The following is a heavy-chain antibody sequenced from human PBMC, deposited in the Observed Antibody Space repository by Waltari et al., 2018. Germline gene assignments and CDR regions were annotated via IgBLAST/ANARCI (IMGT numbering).Heavy chain of an antibody. CDR2: SCHSGST. CDR3: ARESSATDYYMDV. D-gene: IGHD5-12*01. V-gene: IGHV4-38-2*02. Sequence: QVQLQESGPGLVKHSEAMSLTCAVSAYYISSTHNWRWIRQPPWTGQEWIGSSCHSGSTYYNPSLKSRVSISVDTSKNQFSLKLSSVTAADTAVYYCARESSATDYYMDVWGKGTTVTVSS. CDR1: AYYISSTHN. J-gene: IGHJ6*03.